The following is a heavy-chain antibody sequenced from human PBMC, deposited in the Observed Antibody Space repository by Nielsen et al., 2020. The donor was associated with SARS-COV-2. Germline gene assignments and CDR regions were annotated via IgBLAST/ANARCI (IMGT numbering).Heavy chain of an antibody. V-gene: IGHV4-59*01. Sequence: SETLSLTCTVSGGSISSYYWSWIRQPPGKGLEWIGYIYYSGSTNYNPSLKGRVTISVDTSKNQFSLKLSSVTAADTAVYYCARLAPYYYYMDVWGKGTTVTVSS. J-gene: IGHJ6*03. CDR1: GGSISSYY. D-gene: IGHD5-12*01. CDR2: IYYSGST. CDR3: ARLAPYYYYMDV.